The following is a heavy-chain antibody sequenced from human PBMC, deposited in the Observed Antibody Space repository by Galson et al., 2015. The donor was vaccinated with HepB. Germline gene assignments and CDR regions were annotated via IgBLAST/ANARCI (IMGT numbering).Heavy chain of an antibody. J-gene: IGHJ1*01. D-gene: IGHD1-1*01. CDR1: GYTFTHYA. CDR2: INAGTGNT. V-gene: IGHV1-3*01. CDR3: ARDRDTVNYNWNDAFGL. Sequence: SVKVSCKASGYTFTHYAMHWVRQAPGQRLEWMGWINAGTGNTQYSQRFQARVTITRDTSASTVYMEVSSLGSEDTAVYFCARDRDTVNYNWNDAFGLWGQGTLVTVSS.